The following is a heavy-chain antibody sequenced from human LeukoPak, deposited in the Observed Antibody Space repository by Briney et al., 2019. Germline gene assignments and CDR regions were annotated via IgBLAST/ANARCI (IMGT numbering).Heavy chain of an antibody. V-gene: IGHV1-2*06. D-gene: IGHD3-22*01. Sequence: ASVKVSCKASGYTFTGYYMHWVRQAPGQGLEWMGRINPKSGGTDYAHKFQGRVTMTRDTSINTAYMDLSRLRSDDTAVYYCARGRNSVYYFNVVAPSYFDYWGQGTLVTVSS. J-gene: IGHJ4*02. CDR2: INPKSGGT. CDR3: ARGRNSVYYFNVVAPSYFDY. CDR1: GYTFTGYY.